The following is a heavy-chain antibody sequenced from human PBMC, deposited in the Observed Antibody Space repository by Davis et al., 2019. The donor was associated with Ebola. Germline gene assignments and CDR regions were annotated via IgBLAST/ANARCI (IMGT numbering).Heavy chain of an antibody. CDR2: ISSDGSDK. CDR1: GFTFSTYG. Sequence: GGSLRLSCAASGFTFSTYGIHWVRQAPGKGLEWVAVISSDGSDKYYAGSVKGRFTISRDTSNNTLYLQMNNLRPEDAAVYYCARHRMVPYYFDYWGQGTLVTVSS. CDR3: ARHRMVPYYFDY. J-gene: IGHJ4*02. D-gene: IGHD2-8*01. V-gene: IGHV3-30*03.